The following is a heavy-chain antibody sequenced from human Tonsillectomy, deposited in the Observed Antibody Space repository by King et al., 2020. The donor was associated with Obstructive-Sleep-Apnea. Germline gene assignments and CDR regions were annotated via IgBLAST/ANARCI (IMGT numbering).Heavy chain of an antibody. CDR1: GFTFSDYY. CDR2: ISDSGSSK. Sequence: EQLVQSGGGLVKPGGSLRLSCAASGFTFSDYYMSWIRQAPGKGLEWVSYISDSGSSKDYADSVKGRFSISRDNAKNSLYLQMNSLRGEDTAVYYCARYPYSTSWYTYFDSWGQGTLVTVSS. CDR3: ARYPYSTSWYTYFDS. D-gene: IGHD6-13*01. V-gene: IGHV3-11*01. J-gene: IGHJ4*02.